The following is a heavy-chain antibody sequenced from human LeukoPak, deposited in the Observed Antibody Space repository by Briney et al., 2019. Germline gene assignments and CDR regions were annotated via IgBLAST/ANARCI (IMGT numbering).Heavy chain of an antibody. CDR2: ISWNSGSI. CDR3: AKDFRARGVRGSSFDY. D-gene: IGHD3-10*01. CDR1: GFTFDDYA. V-gene: IGHV3-9*01. J-gene: IGHJ4*02. Sequence: PGGSLRLSCAASGFTFDDYAMHWVRQAPGKGLEWVSGISWNSGSIGYADSVKGRFTISRDNAKNSLYLQMNSLRAEDTALYYCAKDFRARGVRGSSFDYWGQGTLVTVSS.